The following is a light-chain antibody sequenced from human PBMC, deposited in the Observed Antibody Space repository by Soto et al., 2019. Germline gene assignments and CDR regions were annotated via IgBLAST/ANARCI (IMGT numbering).Light chain of an antibody. CDR2: AAS. J-gene: IGKJ1*01. CDR3: LLDYAYFWA. CDR1: QSIRSA. V-gene: IGKV1-6*01. Sequence: IQMTQSPSTLSVSVGDRVTITCRASQSIRSALGWYQQKPGKVPKLLIYAASTLQSGVPSRFSGSGSGRDFTLTISSLQPEDFATYYCLLDYAYFWAFGQGTKVDIK.